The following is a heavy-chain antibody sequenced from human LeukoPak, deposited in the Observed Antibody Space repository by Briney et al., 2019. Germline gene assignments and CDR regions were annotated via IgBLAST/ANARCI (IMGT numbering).Heavy chain of an antibody. CDR1: AFTVSTNY. CDR2: IYSGGST. J-gene: IGHJ4*02. CDR3: ARDMTGWYFDY. Sequence: GGSLRLSCAASAFTVSTNYMSWVRQAPGKGLEWVSIIYSGGSTYYADSVKGRFTISRDNSKNTLYLQMNSLRAEDTAVYYCARDMTGWYFDYWGQGTLVTVSS. V-gene: IGHV3-53*01. D-gene: IGHD2-15*01.